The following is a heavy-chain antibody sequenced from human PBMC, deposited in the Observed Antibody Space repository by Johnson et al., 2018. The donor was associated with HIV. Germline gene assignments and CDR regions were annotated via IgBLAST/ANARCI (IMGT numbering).Heavy chain of an antibody. V-gene: IGHV3-30*03. CDR3: ARGVDYYDSSPADAFDI. Sequence: QVQLVESGGGLVQPGGSLRLSCTASGFIFNDYHMTWVRQAPGKGLEWVAVISYDGSNKYYADSVKGRFTISRDNSKNTLYLQMNSLRAEDTAVYYCARGVDYYDSSPADAFDIWGQGTMVTVSS. D-gene: IGHD3-22*01. CDR1: GFIFNDYH. CDR2: ISYDGSNK. J-gene: IGHJ3*02.